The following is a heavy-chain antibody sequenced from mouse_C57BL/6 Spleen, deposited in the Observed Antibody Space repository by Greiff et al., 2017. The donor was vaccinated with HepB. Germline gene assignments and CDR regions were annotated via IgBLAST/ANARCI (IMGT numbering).Heavy chain of an antibody. CDR3: TRSGIGSRPGYFDY. CDR2: IYPGDGDT. J-gene: IGHJ2*01. Sequence: VQPQQSGPELVKPGASVKISCKAFGYAFSSSWMNWVKQRPGKGLEWIGRIYPGDGDTNYNGKFKGKATLTADKSSSTAYMQLSSLTSEHSAIYCCTRSGIGSRPGYFDYWGEGTTLTVAS. D-gene: IGHD1-1*01. V-gene: IGHV1-82*01. CDR1: GYAFSSSW.